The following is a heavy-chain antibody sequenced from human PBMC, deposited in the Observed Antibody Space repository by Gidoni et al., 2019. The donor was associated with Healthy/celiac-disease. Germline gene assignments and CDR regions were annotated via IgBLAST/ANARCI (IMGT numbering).Heavy chain of an antibody. CDR2: ISYVGSNK. V-gene: IGHV3-30-3*01. Sequence: QVQLVESGGGVVKPGRSLRLSCAASGFPFSRYAMHCVRQAPGKGLEWVAVISYVGSNKSYADSVKGRFTISRDNSKNTLYLQMNSLRAEDTAVYYCARVSGGDYGASGYYYYGMDVWGQGTTVTVSS. J-gene: IGHJ6*02. D-gene: IGHD4-17*01. CDR1: GFPFSRYA. CDR3: ARVSGGDYGASGYYYYGMDV.